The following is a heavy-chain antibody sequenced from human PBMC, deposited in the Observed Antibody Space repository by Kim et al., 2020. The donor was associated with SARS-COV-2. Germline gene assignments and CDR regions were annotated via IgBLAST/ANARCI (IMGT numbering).Heavy chain of an antibody. CDR1: GITFSNYA. CDR2: ISGSGDNT. J-gene: IGHJ4*02. Sequence: GGSLRLSCAASGITFSNYAMSWVRQAPGKGLEWVSDISGSGDNTYYADSVKGRFTISRDNSKNTLSLQMNSLRADDTAVYYCASEQWLTYWGQGTLVTVS. V-gene: IGHV3-23*01. CDR3: ASEQWLTY. D-gene: IGHD6-19*01.